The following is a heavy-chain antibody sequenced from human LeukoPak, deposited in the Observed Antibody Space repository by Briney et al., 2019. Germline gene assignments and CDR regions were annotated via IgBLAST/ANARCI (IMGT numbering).Heavy chain of an antibody. V-gene: IGHV3-74*01. Sequence: PGGSLRLSCAASGFTFSIYWMHWVRQVTGKGLVWVSRINSDGSITNYADSVKGRFTISRDNAKNTLYLQMNSLRAEDTAVYYCVREYCGGDCYTDYWGQGTLVTVSS. CDR3: VREYCGGDCYTDY. CDR1: GFTFSIYW. CDR2: INSDGSIT. D-gene: IGHD2-21*02. J-gene: IGHJ4*02.